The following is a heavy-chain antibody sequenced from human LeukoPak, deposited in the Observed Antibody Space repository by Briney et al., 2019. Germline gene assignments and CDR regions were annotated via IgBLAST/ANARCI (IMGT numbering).Heavy chain of an antibody. CDR2: INPNSGGT. D-gene: IGHD3-22*01. J-gene: IGHJ4*02. CDR1: GYTFTGYF. V-gene: IGHV1-2*02. Sequence: ASVKVSCKASGYTFTGYFMHWVRQAPGQGLEWMGWINPNSGGTNYAQKFQGRVTMTRDTSISTAYMDLSRLRSDDTAVYYCARDRYCDSTGCDYWGQGTLVTVSS. CDR3: ARDRYCDSTGCDY.